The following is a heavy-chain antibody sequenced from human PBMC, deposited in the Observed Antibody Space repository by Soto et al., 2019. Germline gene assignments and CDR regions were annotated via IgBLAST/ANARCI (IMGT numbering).Heavy chain of an antibody. Sequence: ASVKVSCKASGYTFTNYYIHWVRQAPGQGLEWMGIINPNGGSTTYTPKFQDRVIMTSDTSTSTVYMDLSSLRSEDTAVYYCARVPSRSEAAAWLFSHDAFDLWAQGRGSPSPQ. CDR3: ARVPSRSEAAAWLFSHDAFDL. CDR1: GYTFTNYY. V-gene: IGHV1-46*01. J-gene: IGHJ3*01. D-gene: IGHD3-22*01. CDR2: INPNGGST.